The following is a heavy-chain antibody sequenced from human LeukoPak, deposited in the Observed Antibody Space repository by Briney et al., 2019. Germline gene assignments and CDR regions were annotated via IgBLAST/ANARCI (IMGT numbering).Heavy chain of an antibody. Sequence: ASVKVSCKVSGYTLTELSMHWVRQAPGKGLEWMGGFDPEDGETIYVQKFQGRVTMTEDTSIDTAYMELSSLRSEDTAVYYCATFLGGVIVIFDYWGQGTLVTVSS. J-gene: IGHJ4*02. V-gene: IGHV1-24*01. CDR1: GYTLTELS. D-gene: IGHD3-16*02. CDR2: FDPEDGET. CDR3: ATFLGGVIVIFDY.